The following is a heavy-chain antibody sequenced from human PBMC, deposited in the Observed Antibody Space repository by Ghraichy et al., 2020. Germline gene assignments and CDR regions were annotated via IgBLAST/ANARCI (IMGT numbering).Heavy chain of an antibody. D-gene: IGHD3-3*01. CDR1: LTDYY. CDR2: INTYTGGT. J-gene: IGHJ4*02. CDR3: ARDRPDLTILRPFDY. Sequence: LTDYYMHWVRQAPGQGLEWMGWINTYTGGTNYAQKFQGRVTMTMDTSISTAYMELSRVTSDDTAVYYCARDRPDLTILRPFDYWGQGTLVTVSS. V-gene: IGHV1-2*02.